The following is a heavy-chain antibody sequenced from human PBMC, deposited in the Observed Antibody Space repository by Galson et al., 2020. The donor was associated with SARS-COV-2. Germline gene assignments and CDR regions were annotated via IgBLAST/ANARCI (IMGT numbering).Heavy chain of an antibody. CDR1: GFTFSSYA. D-gene: IGHD3-3*01. CDR3: VKDPYYDFWSGYYFDY. CDR2: ISGSGGST. V-gene: IGHV3-23*01. Sequence: GESLKISCAASGFTFSSYAMSWVRQAPGKGLEWVSAISGSGGSTYYADSVKGRFTISRDNSKNTLYLQMNSLRAEDTAVYYCVKDPYYDFWSGYYFDYWGQGTLVTVSS. J-gene: IGHJ4*02.